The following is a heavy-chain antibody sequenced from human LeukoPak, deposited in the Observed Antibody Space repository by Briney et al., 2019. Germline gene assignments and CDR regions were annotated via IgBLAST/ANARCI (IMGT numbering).Heavy chain of an antibody. CDR2: ISCSGSTI. V-gene: IGHV3-11*01. CDR3: ARDFHRGYYDSSGYYYLY. Sequence: GGSLRLSCAASGFTFSDYYMSWIRQAPGKGLEWASYISCSGSTIYYADSVKGRFTISRDNAKSSLYLQMNSLRAEDTAVYYCARDFHRGYYDSSGYYYLYWGQGTLVTVSS. CDR1: GFTFSDYY. J-gene: IGHJ4*02. D-gene: IGHD3-22*01.